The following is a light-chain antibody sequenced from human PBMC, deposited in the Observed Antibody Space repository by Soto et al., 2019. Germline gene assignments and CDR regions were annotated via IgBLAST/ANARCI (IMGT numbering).Light chain of an antibody. CDR1: QSVSSY. J-gene: IGKJ4*01. CDR3: QQLSRYPIT. Sequence: EIVVTQSPATLSLSLGERATLSCRASQSVSSYLAWYQQKPGQAPRLLIYDASNRATGISARFSGTGSETEFSLTIRALQPEDFATYYCQQLSRYPITFAGGKNVDIK. CDR2: DAS. V-gene: IGKV3-11*01.